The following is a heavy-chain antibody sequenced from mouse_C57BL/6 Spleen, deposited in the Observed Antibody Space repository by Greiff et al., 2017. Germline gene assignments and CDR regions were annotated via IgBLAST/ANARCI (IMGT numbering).Heavy chain of an antibody. CDR3: ARDYYGSSPPTEYFDV. Sequence: DVKLVESGGGLVKPGGSLKLSCAASGFTFSSSAMSWVRQTPEKRLEWVATISDGGSYTYYPDNVKGRFTISRDNAKNNLYLQMSHLKSEDTAMYYCARDYYGSSPPTEYFDVWGTGTTVTVSS. V-gene: IGHV5-4*01. CDR1: GFTFSSSA. J-gene: IGHJ1*03. D-gene: IGHD1-1*01. CDR2: ISDGGSYT.